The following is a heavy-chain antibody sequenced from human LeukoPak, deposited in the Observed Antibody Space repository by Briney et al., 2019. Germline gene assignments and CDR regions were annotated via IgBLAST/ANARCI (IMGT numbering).Heavy chain of an antibody. V-gene: IGHV3-33*06. Sequence: GRSLRLSCAASGFTFSSYGMHWVRQAPGKGLEWVAVIWYDGSNKYYADSVKGRFTISRDNSKNTLYLQMNSLRAEDTAVYYCAKGRRGSGWELTNYYFDYWGQGTLVTVSS. CDR2: IWYDGSNK. CDR3: AKGRRGSGWELTNYYFDY. D-gene: IGHD1-26*01. CDR1: GFTFSSYG. J-gene: IGHJ4*02.